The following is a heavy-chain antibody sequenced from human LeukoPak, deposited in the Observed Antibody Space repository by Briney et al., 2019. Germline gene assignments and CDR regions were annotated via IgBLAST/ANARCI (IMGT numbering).Heavy chain of an antibody. D-gene: IGHD2-21*01. Sequence: TGGSLRLSCAASGFTLSSYSMNWVRQAPGKGLEWVSSISSSSLYIYYADSLKGRFTISRDNPKNTLYLQMNSLRAEDTALYYCVSDVVVMGGDAFDIWGRGTMVIVSS. CDR2: ISSSSLYI. CDR1: GFTLSSYS. CDR3: VSDVVVMGGDAFDI. J-gene: IGHJ3*02. V-gene: IGHV3-21*04.